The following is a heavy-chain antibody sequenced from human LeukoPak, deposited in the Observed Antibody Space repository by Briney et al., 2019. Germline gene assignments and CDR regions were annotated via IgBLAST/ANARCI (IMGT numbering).Heavy chain of an antibody. Sequence: SETLSLTCAVYGGSFSGYYWSWIRQPPGKGLEWIGEINHSGSTNYNPSLKSRVTISVDTSKNQFSLKLSSVTAADTAVYYCARDDGRRDSNYYTYWGQGTLVTVSS. CDR2: INHSGST. D-gene: IGHD4-11*01. V-gene: IGHV4-34*01. J-gene: IGHJ4*02. CDR3: ARDDGRRDSNYYTY. CDR1: GGSFSGYY.